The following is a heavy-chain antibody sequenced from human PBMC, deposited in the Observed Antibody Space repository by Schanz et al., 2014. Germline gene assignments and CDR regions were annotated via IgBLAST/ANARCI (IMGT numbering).Heavy chain of an antibody. CDR1: GGTFSSYT. CDR3: ARGPSTGAFDI. CDR2: IIPILGIT. V-gene: IGHV1-69*02. J-gene: IGHJ3*02. Sequence: QVQLVQSGAEVMKPGSSVKVSCKASGGTFSSYTINWVRQAPGQGLEWMGRIIPILGITNVAQTFQGRVAMTRDTSTSTVYMELSSLRSEDTAVYYCARGPSTGAFDIWGQGTMVTVSS.